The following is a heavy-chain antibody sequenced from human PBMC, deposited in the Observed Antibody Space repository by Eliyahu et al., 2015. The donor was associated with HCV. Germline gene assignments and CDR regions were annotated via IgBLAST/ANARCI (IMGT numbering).Heavy chain of an antibody. CDR2: INHSGDT. CDR3: ARSPVQRGRGSCSSTSCRRGYFDY. V-gene: IGHV4-34*01. Sequence: QVQLQQWGAGLLKPSETLSLTCAVYGGSFSGYXWSWICQPPGKGLEWIGEINHSGDTNYNPSLKSRVTISVDTSKNQFSLKLSSVTAADTAVYYCARSPVQRGRGSCSSTSCRRGYFDYWGQGTLVTVSS. D-gene: IGHD2-2*01. CDR1: GGSFSGYX. J-gene: IGHJ4*02.